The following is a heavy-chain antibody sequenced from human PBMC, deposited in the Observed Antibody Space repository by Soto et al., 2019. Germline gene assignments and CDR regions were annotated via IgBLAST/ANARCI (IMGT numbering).Heavy chain of an antibody. CDR1: GGCISSYY. J-gene: IGHJ4*02. V-gene: IGHV4-59*01. Sequence: ETLSLTCTVSGGCISSYYWSWIRQPPGKGLEWIGYIYYSGSTNYNPSLKSRVTISVDTSKNQFSLKLSSVPAADTAVYYCARIVPAALTNRRYYFDYWGQGTLVTVSS. D-gene: IGHD2-2*01. CDR2: IYYSGST. CDR3: ARIVPAALTNRRYYFDY.